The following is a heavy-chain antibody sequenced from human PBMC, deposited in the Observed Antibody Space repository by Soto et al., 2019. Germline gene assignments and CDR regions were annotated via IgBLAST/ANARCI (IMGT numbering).Heavy chain of an antibody. CDR1: GDTIGSYY. CDR2: IYFTGST. CDR3: ARGSCSSASCYTGDY. Sequence: QVQLQESGPGLVKPSETLSLTCTVSGDTIGSYYWTWIRQPPGKGLEWIGYIYFTGSTNYNPSLKSRVTISVDTSMNQYSLKLSSVTAADTAVYYCARGSCSSASCYTGDYWGQGTLVTVSS. J-gene: IGHJ4*02. V-gene: IGHV4-59*01. D-gene: IGHD2-2*02.